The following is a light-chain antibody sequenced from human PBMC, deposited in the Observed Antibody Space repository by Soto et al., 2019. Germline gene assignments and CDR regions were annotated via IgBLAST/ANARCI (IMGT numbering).Light chain of an antibody. Sequence: ILMTQSPDSLAVSLRDRATINCNSSQSVLYSNNKNYFAWYQHKPGQPPKLLIYWASTRESGVTDRFSGSGSGTDFTLTISSLQAEDVAVYYCQHYYSSPLTFGGGTQVDTK. CDR2: WAS. J-gene: IGKJ4*01. V-gene: IGKV4-1*01. CDR3: QHYYSSPLT. CDR1: QSVLYSNNKNY.